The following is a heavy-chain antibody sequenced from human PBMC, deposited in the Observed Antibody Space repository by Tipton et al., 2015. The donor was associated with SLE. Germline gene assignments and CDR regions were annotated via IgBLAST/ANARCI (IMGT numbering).Heavy chain of an antibody. D-gene: IGHD5/OR15-5a*01. CDR2: VYYSGTT. Sequence: TLSLTCTVSDGSMTSYYWSWIRQPPGKGLEWIGCVYYSGTTNYNPSLKSRVAISLDMSKNQFSLRLNSVTTADTAIYFCARETPNMVSTTDAFEIWGQGTTVTVSS. CDR1: DGSMTSYY. V-gene: IGHV4-59*01. J-gene: IGHJ3*02. CDR3: ARETPNMVSTTDAFEI.